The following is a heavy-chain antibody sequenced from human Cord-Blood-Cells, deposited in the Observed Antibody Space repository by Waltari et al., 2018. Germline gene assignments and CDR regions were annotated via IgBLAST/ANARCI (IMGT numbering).Heavy chain of an antibody. CDR3: ARPDRIVATIDY. J-gene: IGHJ4*02. Sequence: QLQLQESGPGLVKPSETLSLTCTVSGGSISSSSYYWGWIRQPTGKGLEWIGSIYYSGSTYYNPSLKSRVTISVDTSKNQFSLKLSSVTAADTAVYYCARPDRIVATIDYWGQGTLVTVSS. CDR1: GGSISSSSYY. V-gene: IGHV4-39*01. D-gene: IGHD5-12*01. CDR2: IYYSGST.